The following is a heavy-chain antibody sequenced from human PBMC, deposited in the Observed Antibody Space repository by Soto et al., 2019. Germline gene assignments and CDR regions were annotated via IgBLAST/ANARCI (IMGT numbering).Heavy chain of an antibody. CDR1: GFTFSSYW. CDR2: IKEDGSGK. Sequence: EVQLVESGGGLVQPGGSLRLSCTASGFTFSSYWMSWVRQAPGKGLGWVANIKEDGSGKYYVDSVKGRFSISRDNARNSLDRQMNSLRVEDTSVYYCVRVGRVGGYWGQGALVTVSS. J-gene: IGHJ4*02. V-gene: IGHV3-7*03. D-gene: IGHD3-16*01. CDR3: VRVGRVGGY.